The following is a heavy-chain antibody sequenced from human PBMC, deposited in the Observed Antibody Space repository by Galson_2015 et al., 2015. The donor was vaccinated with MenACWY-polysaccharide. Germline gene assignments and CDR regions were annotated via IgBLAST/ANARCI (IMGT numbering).Heavy chain of an antibody. D-gene: IGHD6-19*01. J-gene: IGHJ4*02. CDR2: ISGSGDTI. Sequence: SLRLSCAASGFTFSTFAMAWVRQVPGKGLEWVSLISGSGDTIDYADSVRGRFTISRDNSKNTLYLQMNSLRAEDTAVYFCGREQWLLVDCINLWGQGTLVTVSS. CDR1: GFTFSTFA. V-gene: IGHV3-23*01. CDR3: GREQWLLVDCINL.